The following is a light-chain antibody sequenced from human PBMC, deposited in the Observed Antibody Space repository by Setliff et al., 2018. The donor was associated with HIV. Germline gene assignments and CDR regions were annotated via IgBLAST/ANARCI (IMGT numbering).Light chain of an antibody. CDR2: EVT. CDR1: SRDVGGGSNY. V-gene: IGLV2-14*03. J-gene: IGLJ1*01. CDR3: NSFTSTTIYV. Sequence: QSVLAQPASVSGSPGQSITISCTGTSRDVGGGSNYVSWYQQHPGQAPQLIIFEVTKRPPGVSTRFSGSRPGNTASLTLSGLQAEDEAYYYCNSFTSTTIYVFGTGTKVTVL.